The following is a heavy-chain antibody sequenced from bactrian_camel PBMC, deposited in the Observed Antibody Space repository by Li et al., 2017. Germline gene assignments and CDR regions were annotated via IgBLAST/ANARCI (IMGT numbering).Heavy chain of an antibody. J-gene: IGHJ6*01. Sequence: VQLVESGGGSVQAGGSLRLACAASGYTYYSSYCLGWFRQAPGKEREGVAAIDSDRTTTYADSVKGRFSISRDKAKNTMYLQMNSLKAEDSAMYYCAADGTPTGWCTNSGLPDFGYSGQGTQVTVS. D-gene: IGHD5*01. V-gene: IGHV3S53*01. CDR2: IDSDRTT. CDR3: AADGTPTGWCTNSGLPDFGY. CDR1: GYTYYSSYC.